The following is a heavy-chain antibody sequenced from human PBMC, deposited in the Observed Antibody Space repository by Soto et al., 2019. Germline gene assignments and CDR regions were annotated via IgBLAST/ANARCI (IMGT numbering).Heavy chain of an antibody. CDR1: GFIFSSYA. CDR2: ISYDGSNK. J-gene: IGHJ4*02. V-gene: IGHV3-30-3*01. CDR3: AREGRIAGGFDY. Sequence: QVQLVESGGGVVQPGRSLRLSCAASGFIFSSYAMHWVRQAPGKGLEWVAVISYDGSNKYYAESVKGRFTISRDNSKNTLYLQMNNLRAEDTAVYYCAREGRIAGGFDYWGQGTLVTVSS. D-gene: IGHD1-20*01.